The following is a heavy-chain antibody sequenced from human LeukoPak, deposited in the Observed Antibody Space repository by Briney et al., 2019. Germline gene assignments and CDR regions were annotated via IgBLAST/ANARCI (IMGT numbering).Heavy chain of an antibody. Sequence: ASVKVSCKASGYSFPAKYMHWVRQAPGQGLEWMGWISAYNGNTNYAQKLQGRLTMTTDTSTSTAYMELRSLRSDDTAVYYCARDHSSSGQLFDYWGQGTPVTVSS. CDR1: GYSFPAKY. V-gene: IGHV1-18*01. CDR2: ISAYNGNT. J-gene: IGHJ4*02. D-gene: IGHD6-13*01. CDR3: ARDHSSSGQLFDY.